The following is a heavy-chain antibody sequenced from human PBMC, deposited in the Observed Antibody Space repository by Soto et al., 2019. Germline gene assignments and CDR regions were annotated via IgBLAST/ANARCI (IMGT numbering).Heavy chain of an antibody. CDR1: GFTFSSYG. J-gene: IGHJ4*02. CDR2: ISYDGSNK. CDR3: AKDGIAAAGTGYFDY. V-gene: IGHV3-30*18. D-gene: IGHD6-13*01. Sequence: GGSLRLSCAASGFTFSSYGMLWVRQAPGKGLEWVAVISYDGSNKYYADSVKGRFTISRDNSKNTLYLQMNSLRAEDTAVYYCAKDGIAAAGTGYFDYWGQGTLVTVSS.